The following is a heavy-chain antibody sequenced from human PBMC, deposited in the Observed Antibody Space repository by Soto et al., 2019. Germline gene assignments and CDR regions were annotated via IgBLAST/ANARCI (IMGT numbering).Heavy chain of an antibody. V-gene: IGHV1-18*01. J-gene: IGHJ4*02. CDR2: ISAYNGNT. D-gene: IGHD3-22*01. Sequence: ASVKVSCKASGYTFTSYGISRVRQAPGQGLEWMGWISAYNGNTNYAQKLQGRVTMTTDTSTSTAYMELRSLRSDDTAVYYCAREGRRKNYYDSSGYYYFDYWGQGTLVTVSS. CDR1: GYTFTSYG. CDR3: AREGRRKNYYDSSGYYYFDY.